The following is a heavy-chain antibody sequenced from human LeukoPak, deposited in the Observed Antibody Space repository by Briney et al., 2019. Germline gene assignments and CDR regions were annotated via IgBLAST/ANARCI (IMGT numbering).Heavy chain of an antibody. Sequence: ASVKVSYKASGYTFTIYGISWVRQAPGQGLEWMGWISAYNGNTNYAQKLQGRVTMTTDTSTSTAYMELRSLRSDDTAVYYCARPYCSGGSCYPYYYYMDVWGKGTTVTVSS. V-gene: IGHV1-18*01. CDR1: GYTFTIYG. D-gene: IGHD2-15*01. J-gene: IGHJ6*03. CDR3: ARPYCSGGSCYPYYYYMDV. CDR2: ISAYNGNT.